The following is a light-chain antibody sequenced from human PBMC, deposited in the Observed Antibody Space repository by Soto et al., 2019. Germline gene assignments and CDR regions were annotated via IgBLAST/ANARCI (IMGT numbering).Light chain of an antibody. Sequence: DIHLTQSPSFLSASVGDRVTITCRPSQAVPNNMAWYQQKPGKPPKLLIYEESTLHSGVPSRFSGRKSETQFTLTIDSLQPEDFATYCCQQVKTYPRTFGGGTKVDIK. V-gene: IGKV1-9*01. CDR1: QAVPNN. J-gene: IGKJ4*01. CDR2: EES. CDR3: QQVKTYPRT.